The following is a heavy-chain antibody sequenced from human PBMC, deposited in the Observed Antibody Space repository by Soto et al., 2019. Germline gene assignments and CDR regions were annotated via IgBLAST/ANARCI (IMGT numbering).Heavy chain of an antibody. J-gene: IGHJ6*02. V-gene: IGHV4-30-2*01. CDR2: IYHSGST. D-gene: IGHD5-18*01. CDR3: ARDRGYSYGVYYYYYGMDV. Sequence: TLSLTCAVSGGSISSGAYSWSWIRQPPGKGLEWIGYIYHSGSTYYNPSLKSRVTMSVDRSKNQFSLKLSSVTAADTAVYYCARDRGYSYGVYYYYYGMDVWGQGTTVTVSS. CDR1: GGSISSGAYS.